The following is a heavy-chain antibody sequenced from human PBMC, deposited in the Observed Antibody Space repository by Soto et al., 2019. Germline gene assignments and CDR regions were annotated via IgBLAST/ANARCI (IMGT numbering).Heavy chain of an antibody. D-gene: IGHD7-27*01. CDR1: GFTFSSYA. J-gene: IGHJ4*02. Sequence: GGSLRLSCAASGFTFSSYAMSWVRQAPGKGLEWVSVIYSGGSTYYADSVKGRFTISRDNSKNTLYLQMNSLRAEDTAVYYCARAILGYFDYWGQGTLVTVSS. V-gene: IGHV3-66*02. CDR2: IYSGGST. CDR3: ARAILGYFDY.